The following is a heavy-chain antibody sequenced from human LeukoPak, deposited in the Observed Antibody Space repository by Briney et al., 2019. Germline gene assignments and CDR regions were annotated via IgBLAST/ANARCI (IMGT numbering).Heavy chain of an antibody. CDR3: AKYGSGSYYNGLY. V-gene: IGHV3-23*01. Sequence: GGSLRFSCTASGFPPTSYAMTWVRQAPGKGLQWVSTISVSGDSTYYADSVKGRFTISRDSSKSTLYLQMNSLRDEDTAVYYCAKYGSGSYYNGLYWGQGTLVTVSS. D-gene: IGHD3-10*01. CDR2: ISVSGDST. J-gene: IGHJ4*02. CDR1: GFPPTSYA.